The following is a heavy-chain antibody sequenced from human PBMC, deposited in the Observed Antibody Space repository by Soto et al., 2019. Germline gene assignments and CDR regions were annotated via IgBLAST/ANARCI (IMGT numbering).Heavy chain of an antibody. V-gene: IGHV1-18*01. CDR3: ARAPSYSGYDFPAPNDY. CDR2: ISAYNGNT. D-gene: IGHD5-12*01. J-gene: IGHJ4*02. Sequence: GASVKVSCKASGYTFTSYGISWVRQAPGQGLEWMGWISAYNGNTNYAQKLQGRVTMTTDTSTSTAYMELRSLRSDDTAVYYCARAPSYSGYDFPAPNDYWGQGTLVTVSS. CDR1: GYTFTSYG.